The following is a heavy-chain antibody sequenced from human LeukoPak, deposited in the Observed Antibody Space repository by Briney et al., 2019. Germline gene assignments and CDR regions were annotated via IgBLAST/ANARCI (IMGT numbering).Heavy chain of an antibody. Sequence: GESLKISCEGSGYIFTNYWIAWVRQMPGKGLEWVGIIYPGDSDTRYSPSFQGQVTVSADKSISTAYLQWSSLKASDTAMYYCARLYDILTGNSFDYWGQGTLVTVSS. CDR1: GYIFTNYW. CDR2: IYPGDSDT. CDR3: ARLYDILTGNSFDY. D-gene: IGHD3-9*01. J-gene: IGHJ4*02. V-gene: IGHV5-51*01.